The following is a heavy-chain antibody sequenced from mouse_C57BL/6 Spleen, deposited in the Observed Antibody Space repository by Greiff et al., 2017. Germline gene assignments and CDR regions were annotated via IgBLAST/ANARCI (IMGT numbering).Heavy chain of an antibody. CDR1: GYTFTDYE. CDR3: TSRQLRVRFAY. D-gene: IGHD3-2*02. V-gene: IGHV1-15*01. Sequence: QVQLQQSGAELVRPGASVTLSCKASGYTFTDYEMHWVKQTPVHGLEWIGAIDPETGGTAYNQKFKGKAILTADKSSSTAYMELRSLTSEDSAVYYGTSRQLRVRFAYWGQGTLVTVSA. CDR2: IDPETGGT. J-gene: IGHJ3*01.